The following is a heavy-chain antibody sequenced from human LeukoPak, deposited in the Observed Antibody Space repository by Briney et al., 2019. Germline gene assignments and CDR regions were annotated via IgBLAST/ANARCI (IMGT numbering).Heavy chain of an antibody. CDR1: GGSNRGYY. CDR3: ARESAYSGWFDY. D-gene: IGHD6-19*01. CDR2: IHYRRRT. Sequence: SETLSLTCTVSGGSNRGYYWSWLRQPPGKGLEWMAYIHYRRRTDYNPSLKSRVTISVDTSKNQCSLKLNSVTAADTAGDYCARESAYSGWFDYWGQGTLVTVSS. J-gene: IGHJ4*02. V-gene: IGHV4-59*01.